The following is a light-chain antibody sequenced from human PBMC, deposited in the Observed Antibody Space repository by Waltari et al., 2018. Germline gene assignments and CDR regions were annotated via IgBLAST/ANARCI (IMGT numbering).Light chain of an antibody. Sequence: QSALTQPPSASGSPRQSVPISCTGTNSDIGGHNFVSWYQQHPGKAPKLLIFEVNRRPSGVPDRFSGSKSGNTASLTVSGLQAEDEADYYCSSYAGGNNYVFGTGTKVTVL. J-gene: IGLJ1*01. V-gene: IGLV2-8*01. CDR1: NSDIGGHNF. CDR2: EVN. CDR3: SSYAGGNNYV.